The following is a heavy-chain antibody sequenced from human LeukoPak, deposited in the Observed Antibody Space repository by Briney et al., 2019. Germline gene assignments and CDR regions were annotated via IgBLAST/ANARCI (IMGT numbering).Heavy chain of an antibody. CDR1: GFTFSCCG. J-gene: IGHJ6*02. Sequence: GGSLRLSCAASGFTFSCCGMHWVRQAPGKGLEWVAVISNDGNNKYYADSVKGRFTISRDNSKNTLYLQMNSLRAEDTAVYYCARDSGSYAVAYNNYGMDVWGQGTTVTVSS. CDR2: ISNDGNNK. CDR3: ARDSGSYAVAYNNYGMDV. D-gene: IGHD1-26*01. V-gene: IGHV3-30*03.